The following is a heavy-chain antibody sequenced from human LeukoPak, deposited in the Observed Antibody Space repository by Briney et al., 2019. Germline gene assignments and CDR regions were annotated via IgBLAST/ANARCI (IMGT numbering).Heavy chain of an antibody. CDR3: ARFPVYYYYMDV. Sequence: SQTLSLTCTVSGGSISSGGYYWSWIRQHPGKGLEWIGYIYYSGSTYHNPSLKSRVTISVDTSKNQFSLKLSSVTAADTAVYYYARFPVYYYYMDVWGKGTTVTVSS. J-gene: IGHJ6*03. CDR2: IYYSGST. V-gene: IGHV4-31*03. CDR1: GGSISSGGYY.